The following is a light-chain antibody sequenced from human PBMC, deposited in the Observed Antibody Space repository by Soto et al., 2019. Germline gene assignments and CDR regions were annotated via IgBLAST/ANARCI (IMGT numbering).Light chain of an antibody. CDR1: QSMGSY. CDR3: QQSYSTLMYT. V-gene: IGKV1-39*01. Sequence: DIQLTQSPSSLSASIGERVTIPCRASQSMGSYLSWYQHKQGKAPKLLIFGAAYLKGGVPSRFSGSGSGTDFTLTITSLDPEDFATYYCQQSYSTLMYTFGQGTKLEIK. CDR2: GAA. J-gene: IGKJ2*01.